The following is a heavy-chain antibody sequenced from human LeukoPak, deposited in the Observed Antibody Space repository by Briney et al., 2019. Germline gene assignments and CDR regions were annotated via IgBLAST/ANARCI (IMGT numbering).Heavy chain of an antibody. V-gene: IGHV4-31*03. Sequence: SETLSLTCTVSGGSISSGGYYWSWIRQHPGKGLEWIGYIYYSGSTYYNPSLKSRVTISVDTSKNQFSLKLSSVTAADTAVYYCARDKSHWDWYFDLWGRGTLVTASS. J-gene: IGHJ2*01. CDR1: GGSISSGGYY. CDR2: IYYSGST. D-gene: IGHD7-27*01. CDR3: ARDKSHWDWYFDL.